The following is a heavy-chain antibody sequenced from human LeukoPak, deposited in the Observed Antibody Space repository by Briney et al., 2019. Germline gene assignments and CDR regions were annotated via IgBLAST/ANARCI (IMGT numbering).Heavy chain of an antibody. CDR3: ARDGDYGSGSYYNEGLFDY. CDR1: GGSFSGYY. Sequence: PSETLSLTCAVYGGSFSGYYWSWIRQPPGKGLEWIGEINHSGSTNYNPSLKSRVTISVDTSKNQFSLKLSSVTAADTAVYYCARDGDYGSGSYYNEGLFDYWGQGTLVTVSS. CDR2: INHSGST. J-gene: IGHJ4*02. D-gene: IGHD3-10*01. V-gene: IGHV4-34*01.